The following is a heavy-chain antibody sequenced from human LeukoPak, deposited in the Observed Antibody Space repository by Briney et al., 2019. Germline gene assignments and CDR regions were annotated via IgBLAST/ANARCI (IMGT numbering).Heavy chain of an antibody. J-gene: IGHJ5*01. CDR3: FTGSAYYYDS. Sequence: GGPLRLSCAASGFTFSRYAMHWVRQAPGKGLEWVAVTSPDGNEKYYADSVKGRFTISRDNSKNTVFLQMNSLSTEDTAVYSCFTGSAYYYDSWGQGTLVTVSS. D-gene: IGHD3-22*01. CDR2: TSPDGNEK. CDR1: GFTFSRYA. V-gene: IGHV3-30*01.